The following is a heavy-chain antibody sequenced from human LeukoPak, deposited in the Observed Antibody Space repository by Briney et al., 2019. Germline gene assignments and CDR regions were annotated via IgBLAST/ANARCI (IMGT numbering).Heavy chain of an antibody. J-gene: IGHJ4*02. CDR1: GFTFSSYA. D-gene: IGHD5-12*01. CDR3: APIPWDSGYDCCFDY. Sequence: SGGSLRLSCAASGFTFSSYAMSWVRQAPGKGLEWVSAISGSGGSTYYADSVKGRFTISRDNSKNTLCLQMNSLRAEDTAVYYCAPIPWDSGYDCCFDYWGQGTLVTVSS. V-gene: IGHV3-23*01. CDR2: ISGSGGST.